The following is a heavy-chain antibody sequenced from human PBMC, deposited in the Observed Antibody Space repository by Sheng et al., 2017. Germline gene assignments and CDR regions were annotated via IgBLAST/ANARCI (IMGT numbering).Heavy chain of an antibody. CDR3: ARVMVIGYMDDGMDV. V-gene: IGHV4-59*01. D-gene: IGHD2-8*01. CDR2: IYYSGST. Sequence: QVQLQESGPGLVKPSETLSLTCTVSGGSISSYYWSWIRQPPGKGLEWIGYIYYSGSTNYNPSLKSRVTISVDTSKNQFSLKLSSVTAADTAVYYCARVMVIGYMDDGMDVWGQGTTVTVSS. J-gene: IGHJ6*02. CDR1: GGSISSYY.